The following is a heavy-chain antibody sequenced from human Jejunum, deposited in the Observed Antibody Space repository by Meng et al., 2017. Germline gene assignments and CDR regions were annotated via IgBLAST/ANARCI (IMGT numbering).Heavy chain of an antibody. D-gene: IGHD2-21*01. J-gene: IGHJ5*02. V-gene: IGHV4-34*01. CDR1: GRSLTGDY. CDR2: IHFTGTT. Sequence: VPLHQWAAGLLNPSGTLSRTCGGHGRSLTGDYWSWIRQAPESGLEYIGDIHFTGTTTYMPSVRSRLTISLDRSNNQLSLNLQSGTAADTGTYYCVRRRGGASSFFDLWGPGTLVTVSS. CDR3: VRRRGGASSFFDL.